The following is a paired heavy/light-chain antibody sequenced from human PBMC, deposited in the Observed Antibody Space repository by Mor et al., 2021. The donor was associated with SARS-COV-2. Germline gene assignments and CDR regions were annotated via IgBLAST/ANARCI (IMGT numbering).Light chain of an antibody. J-gene: IGLJ2*01. V-gene: IGLV1-51*02. Sequence: QSVLTQPPSVSAAPGQKVTISCSGSSSNIGNNYVSWYQQLPGTAPKLLIYENDKRPSGIPDRFSGSKSGPSATLGITGLQTGDEADYYCGTWDTSLSAGVFGGGTKLTVL. CDR1: SSNIGNNY. CDR3: GTWDTSLSAGV. CDR2: END.
Heavy chain of an antibody. D-gene: IGHD3-3*01. J-gene: IGHJ4*02. CDR3: TTGGLRFLKWLSSLDY. Sequence: EVQLVESGGGLVKPGGSLRLSCAASGFTFTNAWLSWVRQAPGKGLEWVGHIRRKTDGGTTDYAAPVKGRFTISRDDSKNTLYLQMNSLKTEDTAVYYCTTGGLRFLKWLSSLDYWGQGTLVTVSS. CDR2: IRRKTDGGTT. V-gene: IGHV3-15*01. CDR1: GFTFTNAW.